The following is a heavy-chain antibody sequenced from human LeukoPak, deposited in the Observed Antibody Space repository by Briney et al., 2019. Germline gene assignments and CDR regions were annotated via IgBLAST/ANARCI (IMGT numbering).Heavy chain of an antibody. Sequence: PGGSLRLSCAASGFTFSNAWMSWVRQAPGKGLEWVGRIKSKTDGGTTDYAAPVKGRFTISRDDSKNTQYLQMNSLKTEDTAVYYCTTSSRQQWLILPKDYYYYMDVWGKGTTVTVSS. V-gene: IGHV3-15*01. J-gene: IGHJ6*03. CDR3: TTSSRQQWLILPKDYYYYMDV. CDR2: IKSKTDGGTT. CDR1: GFTFSNAW. D-gene: IGHD6-19*01.